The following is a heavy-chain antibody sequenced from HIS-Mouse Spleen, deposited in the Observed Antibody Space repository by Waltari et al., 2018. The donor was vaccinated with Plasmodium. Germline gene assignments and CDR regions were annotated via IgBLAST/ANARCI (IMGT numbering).Heavy chain of an antibody. Sequence: QVQLVESGGGVVRPGRSLGLSCAASGSPSRSYGMYGVRQAPVKGLEWVAVISYDGSNKYYADSVKGRFTISRDNSKNTLYLQMNSLRAEDTAVYYCAKAQGVINFDYWGQGTLVTVSS. CDR1: GSPSRSYG. CDR3: AKAQGVINFDY. J-gene: IGHJ4*02. D-gene: IGHD3-16*01. CDR2: ISYDGSNK. V-gene: IGHV3-30*18.